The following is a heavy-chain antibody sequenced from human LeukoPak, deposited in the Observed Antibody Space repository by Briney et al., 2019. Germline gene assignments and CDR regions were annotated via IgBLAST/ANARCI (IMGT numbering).Heavy chain of an antibody. V-gene: IGHV4-34*01. Sequence: SETLSLTCAVYGGSFSGYSWSWIRQPPGKGLEWIGEINHSGSTNYSPSLKSRVTISVDTSKNQFSLKLSSVTAADTSVYYCARGMVRGVITPGYWGQGTLVTVSS. CDR3: ARGMVRGVITPGY. J-gene: IGHJ4*02. D-gene: IGHD3-10*01. CDR1: GGSFSGYS. CDR2: INHSGST.